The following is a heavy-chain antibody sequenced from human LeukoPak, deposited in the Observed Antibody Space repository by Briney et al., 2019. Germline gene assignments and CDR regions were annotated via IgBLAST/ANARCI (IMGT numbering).Heavy chain of an antibody. V-gene: IGHV1-46*01. CDR1: GYTFTSYY. J-gene: IGHJ3*02. Sequence: ASVKVSCKASGYTFTSYYMHWVRQAPGQGLEWMGITNLSCGSTSSAQKFQGKVTMTRYMATSTVYMELSSLRSEDTAVYYCARGPSPAYYDFWSGILGDFDIWGQGTMVTVSS. CDR3: ARGPSPAYYDFWSGILGDFDI. CDR2: TNLSCGST. D-gene: IGHD3-3*01.